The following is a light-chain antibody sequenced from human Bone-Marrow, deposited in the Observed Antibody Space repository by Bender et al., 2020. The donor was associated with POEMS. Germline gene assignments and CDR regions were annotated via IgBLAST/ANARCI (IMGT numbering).Light chain of an antibody. Sequence: QSALTQAASVSASPGQSISLSCIEASNVFGSDNLVSWYQQQPGKAPKLIIYEVSNRPSGVPDRFSGSKSGNTASLTISGLQAEDEADYYCTSYTTINTYVFGTGSKVTVL. J-gene: IGLJ1*01. CDR3: TSYTTINTYV. CDR2: EVS. CDR1: SNVFGSDNL. V-gene: IGLV2-14*02.